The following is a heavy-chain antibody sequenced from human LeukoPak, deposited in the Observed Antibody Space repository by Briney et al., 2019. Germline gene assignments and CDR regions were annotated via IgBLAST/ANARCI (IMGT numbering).Heavy chain of an antibody. V-gene: IGHV4-38-2*02. CDR3: ARDPAQYSTAFDY. CDR2: IYHSGST. J-gene: IGHJ4*02. D-gene: IGHD2-2*01. Sequence: PSETLSLTCTVSGYSISSGYYWGWIRQPPGKGLEWIGSIYHSGSTYYNPSLKSRVTISVDTSKNQFSLKLSSVTAADTAVYYCARDPAQYSTAFDYWGQGTLVTVSP. CDR1: GYSISSGYY.